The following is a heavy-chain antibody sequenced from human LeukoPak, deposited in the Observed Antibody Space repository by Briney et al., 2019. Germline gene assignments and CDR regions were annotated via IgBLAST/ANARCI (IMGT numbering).Heavy chain of an antibody. CDR2: IYSGGST. CDR3: ATGYSGYDITFFDY. Sequence: PGGSLRLSCAASGFTVSSNYMSWVRQAPGKGLEWVSVIYSGGSTYYADSVKGRFTISRDNSKNTLYLQMNSLRDEDTAVYYCATGYSGYDITFFDYWGQGTLVTVSS. CDR1: GFTVSSNY. J-gene: IGHJ4*02. D-gene: IGHD5-12*01. V-gene: IGHV3-53*01.